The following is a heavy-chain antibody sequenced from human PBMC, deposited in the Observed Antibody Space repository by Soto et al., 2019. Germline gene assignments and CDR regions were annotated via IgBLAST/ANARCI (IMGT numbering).Heavy chain of an antibody. CDR3: VTGDHLVR. J-gene: IGHJ4*02. D-gene: IGHD6-6*01. V-gene: IGHV1-2*02. Sequence: GASVKVSCKTSGYTFTGYYLNWVRQAPGRGLEWVGWINPKTGDTNNAQKFQGRVTMTTDTSISTGYMELSGLKSDDTAVYYCVTGDHLVRWGQGTRVTVS. CDR1: GYTFTGYY. CDR2: INPKTGDT.